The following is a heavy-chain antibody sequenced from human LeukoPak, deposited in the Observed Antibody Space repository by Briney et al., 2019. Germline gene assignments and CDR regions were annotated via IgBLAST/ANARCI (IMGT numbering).Heavy chain of an antibody. Sequence: PSETLSLTCAVYGGSFSGCYWSWIRQPPGKGLEWIGEINHSGSTNYNPSLKSRVTISVDTSKNQFSLKLSSVTAADTAVYYCAREAAIGRLDFWSGYYVDYYYYYMDVWGKGTTVTVSS. V-gene: IGHV4-34*01. CDR3: AREAAIGRLDFWSGYYVDYYYYYMDV. J-gene: IGHJ6*03. D-gene: IGHD3-3*01. CDR1: GGSFSGCY. CDR2: INHSGST.